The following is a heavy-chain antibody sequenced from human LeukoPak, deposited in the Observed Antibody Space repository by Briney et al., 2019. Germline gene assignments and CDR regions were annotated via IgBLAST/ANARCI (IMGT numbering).Heavy chain of an antibody. J-gene: IGHJ4*02. CDR1: GYSFTSYW. V-gene: IGHV5-51*01. CDR2: IYPGDSDI. CDR3: AREAGV. Sequence: AESPKISCKGSGYSFTSYWIGWVRQMPAKGVEWMGIIYPGDSDIRYSPSFQDQVTISADKTTSTAYLQWSSLKASDTAMYYCAREAGVWGQGTLVTVSS.